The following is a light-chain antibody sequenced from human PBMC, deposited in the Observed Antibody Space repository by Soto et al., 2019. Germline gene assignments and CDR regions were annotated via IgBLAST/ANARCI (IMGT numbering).Light chain of an antibody. CDR3: QQYVSLPVT. CDR2: DAS. Sequence: EIALTQSPGTLSLSPGERATLSCRASQSVTSNYLAWYQQKPGQAPRLLIYDASNRATGIPARFSGSGSGTDFTLTISRLEPEDFALYYCQQYVSLPVTFGQGTRLEIK. V-gene: IGKV3-20*01. CDR1: QSVTSNY. J-gene: IGKJ5*01.